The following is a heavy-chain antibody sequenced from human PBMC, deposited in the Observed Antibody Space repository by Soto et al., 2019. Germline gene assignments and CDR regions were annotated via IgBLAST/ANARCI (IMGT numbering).Heavy chain of an antibody. CDR1: GGTFSSYS. J-gene: IGHJ4*02. V-gene: IGHV1-69*13. Sequence: SVKVTCKASGGTFSSYSISWVLQAPGQGLEWMGGIIPIFGTANYAQKFQGRVTITADESTSTAYMELSNLRSEDTAVYYCARDTPRYSSSWFLDYWGQGTLVTVSS. CDR2: IIPIFGTA. CDR3: ARDTPRYSSSWFLDY. D-gene: IGHD6-13*01.